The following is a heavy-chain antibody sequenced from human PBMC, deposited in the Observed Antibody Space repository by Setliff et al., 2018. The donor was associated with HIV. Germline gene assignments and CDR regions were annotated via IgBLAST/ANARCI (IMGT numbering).Heavy chain of an antibody. CDR3: AREKSPVLEYFDWLKPRHVFDV. V-gene: IGHV1-69*10. Sequence: SVKVSCKTSGGTFNTYPIAWVRRAPGQGLEWMGGIAPNLRMPNYIQKFKGRLTITADESTSTVYMELTNLRSEDTAMYYCAREKSPVLEYFDWLKPRHVFDVWGQGTVVTVSS. D-gene: IGHD3-9*01. CDR2: IAPNLRMP. J-gene: IGHJ3*01. CDR1: GGTFNTYP.